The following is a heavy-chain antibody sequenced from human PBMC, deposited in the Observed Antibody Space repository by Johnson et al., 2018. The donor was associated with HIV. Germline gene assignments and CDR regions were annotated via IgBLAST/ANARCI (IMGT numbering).Heavy chain of an antibody. Sequence: QMLLVESGGGLVQPGGSLRLSCAASGFTFSSYGMHCVRQAPGKGLERVAVIWYDGSNKYYADSVKGRLTISRDNSKNTLYQQMNRLRAEDTTVYYCARDYRYGGNSAFDIWGQGTMVTVSS. CDR1: GFTFSSYG. CDR3: ARDYRYGGNSAFDI. J-gene: IGHJ3*02. D-gene: IGHD4-23*01. V-gene: IGHV3-33*01. CDR2: IWYDGSNK.